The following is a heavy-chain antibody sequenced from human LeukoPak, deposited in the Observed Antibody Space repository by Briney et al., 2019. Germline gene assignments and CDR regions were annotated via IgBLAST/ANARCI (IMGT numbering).Heavy chain of an antibody. CDR2: IYYSGTT. V-gene: IGHV4-39*07. CDR3: ARLARSVLRYFDWLSTGGYYYYMDV. D-gene: IGHD3-9*01. Sequence: SETLSLTCTVSGGSISSSTYYWAWVRQPPGKGLEWIASIYYSGTTYYNPSLKSRVTISIDTSMNQFSLKLSSVTAADTAVYYCARLARSVLRYFDWLSTGGYYYYMDVWGRGTTVTVSS. J-gene: IGHJ6*03. CDR1: GGSISSSTYY.